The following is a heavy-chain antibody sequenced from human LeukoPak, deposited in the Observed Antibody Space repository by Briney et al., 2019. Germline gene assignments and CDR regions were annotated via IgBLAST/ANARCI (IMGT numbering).Heavy chain of an antibody. J-gene: IGHJ4*02. CDR3: ARDGSGSYSQDY. D-gene: IGHD1-26*01. V-gene: IGHV1-46*01. CDR2: INPSGGST. CDR1: GYTFTSYY. Sequence: ASVKVSCKASGYTFTSYYMHWVRQAPGQGLEWMGIINPSGGSTSYAQKFQGRVTMTRDMSTSTVYMELNSLRSEDTAVYYCARDGSGSYSQDYWGQGTLVTVSS.